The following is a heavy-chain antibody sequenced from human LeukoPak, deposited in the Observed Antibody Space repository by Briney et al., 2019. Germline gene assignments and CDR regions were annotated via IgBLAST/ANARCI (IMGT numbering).Heavy chain of an antibody. Sequence: GGSLRLSCAASGFTFSSYSMNWVRQAPGKGLEWVSSISSSSSYIYYADSVKGRFTISRDNSRNTLDLQLNSLRADDTAVYYCAKGFQTYGELSFDGWGQGTLVTVSS. D-gene: IGHD4-17*01. CDR1: GFTFSSYS. CDR2: ISSSSSYI. V-gene: IGHV3-21*04. J-gene: IGHJ4*02. CDR3: AKGFQTYGELSFDG.